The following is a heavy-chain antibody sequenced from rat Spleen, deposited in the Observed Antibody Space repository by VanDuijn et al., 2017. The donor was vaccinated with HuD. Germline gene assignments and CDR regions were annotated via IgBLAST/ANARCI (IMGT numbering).Heavy chain of an antibody. CDR1: GYSITSNY. CDR2: ISYSGST. J-gene: IGHJ2*01. D-gene: IGHD1-12*02. V-gene: IGHV3-1*01. CDR3: ARLGYDGTYYPDW. Sequence: EVQLQESGPGLVKPSQSLSLTCSVTGYSITSNYWGWIRKFPGNKMEWMGYISYSGSTSYNPSLKSRISITRDTSKNQFFLQLNSVTTEDTATYYCARLGYDGTYYPDWWGQGVMVTVSS.